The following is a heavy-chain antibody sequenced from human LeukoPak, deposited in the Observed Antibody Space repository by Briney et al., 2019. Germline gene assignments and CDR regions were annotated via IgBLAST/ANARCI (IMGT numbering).Heavy chain of an antibody. J-gene: IGHJ4*02. CDR2: INAGNGNT. CDR1: GYTFTSYA. V-gene: IGHV1-3*01. CDR3: ARDMVVGTMIVVADY. D-gene: IGHD3-22*01. Sequence: ASVKVSCKASGYTFTSYAMHWVRQAPGQRLEWMGWINAGNGNTKYSQKFQGRVTITRDTSASTAYMELSSLRSEDTAVYYCARDMVVGTMIVVADYWGQGTLVTVSS.